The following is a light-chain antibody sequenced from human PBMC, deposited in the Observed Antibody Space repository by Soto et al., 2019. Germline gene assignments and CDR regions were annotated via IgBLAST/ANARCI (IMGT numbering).Light chain of an antibody. V-gene: IGKV3-20*01. CDR1: QSIYRNF. CDR2: GAS. J-gene: IGKJ1*01. CDR3: QQYGATPWT. Sequence: EIVLTQSPGTLSLSPGERATLSCRASQSIYRNFVAWYQQRPGQAPRLLISGASTRSTGIPDRFTGSVSGTDFTLTISRLEPEDFALYYCQQYGATPWTFAQGTKVEIK.